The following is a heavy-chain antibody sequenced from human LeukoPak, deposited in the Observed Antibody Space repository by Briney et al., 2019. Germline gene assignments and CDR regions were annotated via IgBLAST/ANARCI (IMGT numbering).Heavy chain of an antibody. V-gene: IGHV3-21*01. D-gene: IGHD6-13*01. CDR2: ITSSSNYI. CDR1: GCTFSSYS. CDR3: ARDVEAMAAAGGGVDY. Sequence: GRSLRLSCAASGCTFSSYSMNWVRRAPGKGLEWVSSITSSSNYIYYADSVKGRFTISRDNAKNSLYLQMNSLRAEDTAVYYCARDVEAMAAAGGGVDYWGQGTLVTVSS. J-gene: IGHJ4*02.